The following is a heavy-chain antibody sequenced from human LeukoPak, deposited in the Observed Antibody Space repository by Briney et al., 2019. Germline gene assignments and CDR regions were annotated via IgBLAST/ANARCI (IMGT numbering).Heavy chain of an antibody. J-gene: IGHJ4*02. V-gene: IGHV3-23*01. CDR3: ARRSTSGSYWGDFDY. D-gene: IGHD1-26*01. Sequence: GGSLRPSCAVSGFTFSNYVMNWVRQAPGKGLEWVSTISGSGGATYYADSVKGRFTISRDNSKNTLYLQMNSLRVEDTAVYYCARRSTSGSYWGDFDYWGQGTLVTVSS. CDR2: ISGSGGAT. CDR1: GFTFSNYV.